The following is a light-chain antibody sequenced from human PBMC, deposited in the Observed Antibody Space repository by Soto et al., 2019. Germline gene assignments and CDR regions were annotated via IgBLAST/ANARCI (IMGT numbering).Light chain of an antibody. CDR1: QSVCSY. J-gene: IGKJ1*01. Sequence: IVMTQSPATLSVSPGERATLSCSASQSVCSYLAWYQQKPGQAPRLLIYGASTRATGIPARFSGSGSGAEFTLTISSLQSEDFAVYYCQQYNNWPRTFGQGTKVEIK. CDR3: QQYNNWPRT. V-gene: IGKV3-15*01. CDR2: GAS.